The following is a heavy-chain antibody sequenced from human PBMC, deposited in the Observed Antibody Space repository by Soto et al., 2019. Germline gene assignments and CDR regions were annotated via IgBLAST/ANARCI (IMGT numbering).Heavy chain of an antibody. CDR2: ISWNSATI. D-gene: IGHD3-22*01. V-gene: IGHV3-9*01. J-gene: IGHJ4*02. CDR3: AKGSGIYHDSSGYYFEY. Sequence: EVQLVDSGGGMVQPGRSLRLSCAASGFKFDDYAMHWVRQIPGKGLEWVSGISWNSATIGYADSVKGRFTISRDNAKNSLYLQMNSLRAEDTALYYCAKGSGIYHDSSGYYFEYWGQGTLVTVAS. CDR1: GFKFDDYA.